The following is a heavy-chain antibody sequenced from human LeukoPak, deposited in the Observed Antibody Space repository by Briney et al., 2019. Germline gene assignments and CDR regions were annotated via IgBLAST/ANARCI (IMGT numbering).Heavy chain of an antibody. V-gene: IGHV4-61*02. CDR3: ARAPRWYYFDY. J-gene: IGHJ4*02. CDR2: IYTSGST. D-gene: IGHD2-15*01. Sequence: SETLSLTCTVSDGSISSGRYYWSWIRQPAGKGLEWIGRIYTSGSTNYNPSLKSRVTISVDTSKNQFSLKLSSVTAADTAVYYCARAPRWYYFDYWGQGTLVTVSS. CDR1: DGSISSGRYY.